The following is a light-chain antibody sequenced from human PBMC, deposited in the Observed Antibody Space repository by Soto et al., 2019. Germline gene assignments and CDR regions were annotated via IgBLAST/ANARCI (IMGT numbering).Light chain of an antibody. Sequence: QPVLTQPPSASGTPGQTIAISCSGGISNIGSNTVNWFQQLPGTAPRLLIYSNTQRPSGVPDRFSGSKSGTSASLAISGLQSEYEGDYYCAAWDDSLNGVVFGGGTKLTVL. V-gene: IGLV1-44*01. CDR2: SNT. J-gene: IGLJ2*01. CDR3: AAWDDSLNGVV. CDR1: ISNIGSNT.